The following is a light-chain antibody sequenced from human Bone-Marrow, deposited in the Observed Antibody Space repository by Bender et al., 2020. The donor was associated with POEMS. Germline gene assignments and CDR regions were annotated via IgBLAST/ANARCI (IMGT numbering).Light chain of an antibody. CDR3: ATWDDSLNGWV. CDR1: SSKFGSYP. J-gene: IGLJ3*02. V-gene: IGLV1-44*01. Sequence: QSVLTQPPSASGTPGQRVTISCSGSSSKFGSYPVNWYQQLPAAAPKLVIFNNRQRPSGVPDRFSGSNSGTSASLAISGLLSDDEADFYCATWDDSLNGWVFGGGTKLTVL. CDR2: NNR.